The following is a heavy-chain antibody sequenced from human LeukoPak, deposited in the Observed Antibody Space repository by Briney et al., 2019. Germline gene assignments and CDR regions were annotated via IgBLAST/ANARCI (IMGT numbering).Heavy chain of an antibody. CDR2: IYYSGST. Sequence: SETLSLTCTVSGGSISSSSYYWGWIRQPPGKGLEWIGSIYYSGSTYYNPSLKSRVTISVDTSKNQFSLKLISVTAADTAVYYCARAHGVVDPFSPFDIWGQGTLVTVSS. CDR3: ARAHGVVDPFSPFDI. J-gene: IGHJ3*02. CDR1: GGSISSSSYY. D-gene: IGHD3-22*01. V-gene: IGHV4-39*07.